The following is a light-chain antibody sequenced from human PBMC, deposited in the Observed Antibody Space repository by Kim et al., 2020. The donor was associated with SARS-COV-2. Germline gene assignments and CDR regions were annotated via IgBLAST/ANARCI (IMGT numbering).Light chain of an antibody. V-gene: IGKV3-11*01. CDR3: QQRNNWPYT. CDR2: DAS. Sequence: WAPGERAPPSCGASQSVASYLAWYQQKPGQAPRLLIYDASNRATGIPARFSGSGSGTDLPLIISSLEPEDFAVYYCQQRNNWPYTFGQGTKLEI. J-gene: IGKJ2*01. CDR1: QSVASY.